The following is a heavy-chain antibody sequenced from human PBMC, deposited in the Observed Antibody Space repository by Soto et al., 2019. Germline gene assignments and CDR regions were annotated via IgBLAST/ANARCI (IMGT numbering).Heavy chain of an antibody. CDR1: GFTFSSYA. CDR3: ARELLWLGTGFDY. D-gene: IGHD3-10*01. J-gene: IGHJ4*02. CDR2: ISYDGSNK. Sequence: GGSLRLSCGASGFTFSSYAMHWVRQAPGKGLEWVAVISYDGSNKYYADSVKGRFTISRDNSKNTLYLQMNSLRAEDTAVYYCARELLWLGTGFDYWGQGTLVTVYS. V-gene: IGHV3-30-3*01.